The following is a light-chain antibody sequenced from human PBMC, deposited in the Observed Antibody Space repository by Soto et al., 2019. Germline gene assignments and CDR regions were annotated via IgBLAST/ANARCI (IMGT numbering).Light chain of an antibody. CDR2: AAS. CDR3: QQSYSTPWT. CDR1: QSISSY. Sequence: DIPMTQSPSSLSASVGDRVTITCRASQSISSYLNWYQQKPGKAPKLLIYAASSLQSGVPSRFSVSGSGTDFTLTISSLQPEDFAAYYCQQSYSTPWTFGQGTKVELK. J-gene: IGKJ1*01. V-gene: IGKV1-39*01.